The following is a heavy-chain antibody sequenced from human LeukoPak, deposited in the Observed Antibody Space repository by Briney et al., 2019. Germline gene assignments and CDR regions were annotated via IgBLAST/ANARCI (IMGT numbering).Heavy chain of an antibody. CDR3: ARVSAAGTWMDY. D-gene: IGHD6-13*01. J-gene: IGHJ4*02. V-gene: IGHV3-30*03. CDR2: ISYDGSNK. Sequence: GGSLRLSCAASGFTFSSYGMHWVRQAPGKGLEWVAVISYDGSNKYYADSVKGRFTISRDNAKNSLYLQMNSLRAEDTAVYYCARVSAAGTWMDYWGQGTLVTVSS. CDR1: GFTFSSYG.